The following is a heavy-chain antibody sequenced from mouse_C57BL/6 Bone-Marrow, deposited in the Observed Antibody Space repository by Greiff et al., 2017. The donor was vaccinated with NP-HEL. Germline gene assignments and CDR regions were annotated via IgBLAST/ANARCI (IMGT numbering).Heavy chain of an antibody. CDR1: GYTFTDYY. J-gene: IGHJ2*01. V-gene: IGHV1-76*01. CDR3: ARDGYYGFDY. CDR2: IYPGSGNT. D-gene: IGHD2-3*01. Sequence: VHLVESGAELVRPGASVKLSCKASGYTFTDYYINWVKQRPGQGLEWIARIYPGSGNTYYNEKFKGKATLTAEKSSSTAYMQLSSLTSEDSAVYFCARDGYYGFDYWGQGTTLTVSS.